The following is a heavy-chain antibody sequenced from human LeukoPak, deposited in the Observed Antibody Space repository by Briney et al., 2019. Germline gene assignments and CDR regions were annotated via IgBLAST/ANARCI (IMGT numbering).Heavy chain of an antibody. Sequence: KSSETLSLTCTVSGGSISSGGYYWSWIRQHPGKGLEWIGYIYYSGSTYYNPSLKSRVTISVDTSKNQFSLKLSSVTAADTAVYYCARGGGRRYPFDYWGQGTLVTVSS. CDR3: ARGGGRRYPFDY. CDR1: GGSISSGGYY. CDR2: IYYSGST. D-gene: IGHD5-12*01. V-gene: IGHV4-31*03. J-gene: IGHJ4*02.